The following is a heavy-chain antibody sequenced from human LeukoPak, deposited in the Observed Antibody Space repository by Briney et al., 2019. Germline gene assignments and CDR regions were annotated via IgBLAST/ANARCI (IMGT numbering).Heavy chain of an antibody. J-gene: IGHJ4*02. CDR2: ISWNSGSI. V-gene: IGHV3-9*01. D-gene: IGHD7-27*01. CDR3: ATRKLGNDY. CDR1: GFTFDDYA. Sequence: GGSLRLSCAASGFTFDDYAMHWVRQAPGKGLEWVSGISWNSGSIGYADSVKGRLTISRDNAKNSLYLQMNSLRAEDTAVYYCATRKLGNDYWGQGTLVTVSS.